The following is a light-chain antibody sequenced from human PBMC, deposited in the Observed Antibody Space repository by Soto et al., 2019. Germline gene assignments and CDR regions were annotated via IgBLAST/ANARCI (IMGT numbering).Light chain of an antibody. CDR1: QSVSSY. CDR2: DAS. V-gene: IGKV3-11*01. CDR3: QQRREVT. Sequence: EIVLTQSPATLSLSPGERATLSCRASQSVSSYLAWYQQKPGQAPRLLIYDASNRATGIPARFSGSGSGTDFSLTISSLEPEDFAVYYCQQRREVTFAQVTRLAIK. J-gene: IGKJ5*01.